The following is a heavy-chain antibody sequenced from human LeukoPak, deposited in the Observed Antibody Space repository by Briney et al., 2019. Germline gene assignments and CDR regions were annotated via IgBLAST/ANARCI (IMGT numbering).Heavy chain of an antibody. D-gene: IGHD6-13*01. CDR2: ISSSSSYI. CDR1: GFTFSSYA. V-gene: IGHV3-21*01. Sequence: RGSLRLSCAAFGFTFSSYAMSWVRQAPGKGLEWVSSISSSSSYIYYADSVKGRFTISRDNAKNSLYLQMNSLRAEDTAVYYCARDLAAAGGALYWGQGTLVTVSS. J-gene: IGHJ4*02. CDR3: ARDLAAAGGALY.